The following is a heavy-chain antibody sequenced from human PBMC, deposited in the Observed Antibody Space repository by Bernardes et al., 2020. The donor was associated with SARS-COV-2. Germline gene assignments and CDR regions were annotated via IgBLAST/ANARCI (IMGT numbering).Heavy chain of an antibody. V-gene: IGHV3-20*04. D-gene: IGHD6-19*01. CDR1: GFNFGGYG. CDR2: INGNGGNT. J-gene: IGHJ4*02. CDR3: ARDRRDSNSGWNPNYFDY. Sequence: GGSLRLSCAASGFNFGGYGMNWVRQGPGKGLEWVSGINGNGGNTIYADSVRGRFTISRDNANNSLYLQMNSLRAEDTAFYFCARDRRDSNSGWNPNYFDYWGQGNLVTVSS.